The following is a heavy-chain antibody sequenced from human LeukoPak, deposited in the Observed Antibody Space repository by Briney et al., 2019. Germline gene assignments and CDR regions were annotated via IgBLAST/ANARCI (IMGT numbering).Heavy chain of an antibody. J-gene: IGHJ4*02. V-gene: IGHV1-69*02. CDR2: IIPILGIA. CDR3: ARTDIVATITRDFDY. D-gene: IGHD5-12*01. Sequence: SVKVSCKASGGTFSSYTISWVRQAPGQGLEWMGRIIPILGIANYAQKFQGRVTITTDESTSTAYMELSSLRSEDTAVYYCARTDIVATITRDFDYWGQGTLVTVSS. CDR1: GGTFSSYT.